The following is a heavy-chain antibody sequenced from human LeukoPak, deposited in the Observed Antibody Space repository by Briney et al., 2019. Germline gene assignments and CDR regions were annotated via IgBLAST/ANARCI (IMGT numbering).Heavy chain of an antibody. V-gene: IGHV4-59*01. J-gene: IGHJ3*02. CDR2: IYYSGTT. CDR1: GGSFSSYY. CDR3: ARELHDAFDI. Sequence: SETLSLTCTVSGGSFSSYYWSWIRQPPGKGREWIGYIYYSGTTNYNPSLKSRVTLSIDTSKSQFSLKLSSVTAADTAVYYCARELHDAFDIWGQGTMVTVPS.